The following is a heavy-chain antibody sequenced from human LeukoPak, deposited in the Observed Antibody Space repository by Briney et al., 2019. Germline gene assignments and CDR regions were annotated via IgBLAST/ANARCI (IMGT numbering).Heavy chain of an antibody. D-gene: IGHD6-13*01. V-gene: IGHV4-59*01. CDR3: ARWAKSAALDY. J-gene: IGHJ4*02. Sequence: PSETLSLTCTVSGGSINSYYWSWIRQPPGKGLEWIGDIYYSGSPDYSPSLKSRVTISVATSKTQFSLKMSSVTAADTAVYYCARWAKSAALDYWGQGTLVTVSS. CDR1: GGSINSYY. CDR2: IYYSGSP.